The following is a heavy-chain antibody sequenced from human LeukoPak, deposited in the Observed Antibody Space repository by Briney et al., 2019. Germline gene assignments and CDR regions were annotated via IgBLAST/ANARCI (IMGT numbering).Heavy chain of an antibody. J-gene: IGHJ3*02. V-gene: IGHV3-23*01. Sequence: QPGGSLRLSCAASGFTFSSYAMSWVRQAPGKGLEWVSAISGSGGSTYYADSVKGRFTISRDNSKNTLYLQMNSLRAEDTAVYYCAGRKYGSGSYYIRAFDIWGQGTMVTVSS. CDR1: GFTFSSYA. D-gene: IGHD3-10*01. CDR2: ISGSGGST. CDR3: AGRKYGSGSYYIRAFDI.